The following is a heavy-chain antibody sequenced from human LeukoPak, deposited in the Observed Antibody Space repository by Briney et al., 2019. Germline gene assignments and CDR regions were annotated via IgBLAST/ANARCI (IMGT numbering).Heavy chain of an antibody. D-gene: IGHD1-26*01. V-gene: IGHV4-59*01. J-gene: IGHJ4*02. Sequence: PSETLSLTCTVSGVSISSYYWSWIRQPPGKGLEWIVYIYHTGSSNYNPSLKSRVTISVDTSKNQFSLKLSSVTAADTAVYYCAGIGGSYYPFDYWGQGALVTVSS. CDR3: AGIGGSYYPFDY. CDR1: GVSISSYY. CDR2: IYHTGSS.